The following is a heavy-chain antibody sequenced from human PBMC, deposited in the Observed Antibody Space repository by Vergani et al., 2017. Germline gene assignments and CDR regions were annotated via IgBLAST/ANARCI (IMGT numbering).Heavy chain of an antibody. J-gene: IGHJ4*02. Sequence: VQLVQSGAEVKKPGASVKVSCKASGYTFTSYYMHWVRQAPGQGLEWMGIINPSGGSTSYAQKFQGRVNMTRDTSTSTGYMELSSLRSEDTAVYYCAWIDLGPIVGATRLSVYYWGQGTLVTVSS. CDR3: AWIDLGPIVGATRLSVYY. CDR2: INPSGGST. V-gene: IGHV1-46*01. D-gene: IGHD1-26*01. CDR1: GYTFTSYY.